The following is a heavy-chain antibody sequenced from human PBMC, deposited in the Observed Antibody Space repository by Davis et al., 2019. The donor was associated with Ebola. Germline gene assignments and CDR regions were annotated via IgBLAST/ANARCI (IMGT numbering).Heavy chain of an antibody. J-gene: IGHJ6*02. V-gene: IGHV3-33*01. CDR1: GFSFKDYG. D-gene: IGHD1-26*01. CDR2: IWYDGSNA. Sequence: GGSLRLSCEASGFSFKDYGMHWVRQAPGKGLEWVAIIWYDGSNAYYAESVKGRFTISRDNSKNTLYLDMNSLRAEDTALYYCVRDNFRKLYVVGATVGMDVWGQGTTVTVSS. CDR3: VRDNFRKLYVVGATVGMDV.